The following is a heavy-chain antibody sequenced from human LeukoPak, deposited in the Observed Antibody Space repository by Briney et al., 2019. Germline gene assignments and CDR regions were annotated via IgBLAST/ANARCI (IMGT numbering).Heavy chain of an antibody. CDR1: GGTFSSYA. CDR3: AREYGAVDGSGNSPFDY. D-gene: IGHD3-10*01. J-gene: IGHJ4*02. V-gene: IGHV1-2*04. Sequence: SVKVSCKASGGTFSSYAISWVRQAPGQGLEWMGWINPNSGGTNYAQKFQGWVTMTRDTSISTAYMELSRLRSDDTAVYYCAREYGAVDGSGNSPFDYWGQGTLVTVSS. CDR2: INPNSGGT.